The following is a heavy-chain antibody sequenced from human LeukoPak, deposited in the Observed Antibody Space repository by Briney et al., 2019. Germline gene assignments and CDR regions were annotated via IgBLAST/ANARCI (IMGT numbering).Heavy chain of an antibody. CDR2: ISSDGSIT. Sequence: GGPLRLSCAASGFIFSTYAMHWVRQAPGKGFEWVAVISSDGSITIYPDSMRGRFTISRDNSKNTLYLEMKSLRGVDTALYFCARDPIGGRPDYLDLWGQGTPVTVSS. CDR1: GFIFSTYA. D-gene: IGHD3-10*01. J-gene: IGHJ4*02. V-gene: IGHV3-30*01. CDR3: ARDPIGGRPDYLDL.